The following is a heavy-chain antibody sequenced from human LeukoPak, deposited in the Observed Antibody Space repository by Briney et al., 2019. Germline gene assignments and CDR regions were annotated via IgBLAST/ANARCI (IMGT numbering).Heavy chain of an antibody. CDR3: ARDTVTTVYAFDI. Sequence: GASVKVSCKASGYTFTSYGISWVRQAPGQGLEWMGWISGYNGKTNYAQKLQGRVTMTTDASTSTAYMELRSLRSDDTAVYYCARDTVTTVYAFDIWGQGTMVTVSS. CDR1: GYTFTSYG. D-gene: IGHD4-17*01. J-gene: IGHJ3*02. V-gene: IGHV1-18*01. CDR2: ISGYNGKT.